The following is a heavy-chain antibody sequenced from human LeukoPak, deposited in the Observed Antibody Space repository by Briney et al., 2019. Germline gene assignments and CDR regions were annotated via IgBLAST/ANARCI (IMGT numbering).Heavy chain of an antibody. V-gene: IGHV3-48*01. CDR2: ISSSSSTI. CDR3: ARDHGPNIIRELRNYYYYGMDV. D-gene: IGHD1-26*01. J-gene: IGHJ6*02. CDR1: GFTFSSYS. Sequence: GGSLRLSCAASGFTFSSYSMNWVRQAPGKGLEWVSYISSSSSTIYYADSVKGRFTISRDNAKNSLYLQMNSLRAEDTAVYYCARDHGPNIIRELRNYYYYGMDVWGQGTTVTVSS.